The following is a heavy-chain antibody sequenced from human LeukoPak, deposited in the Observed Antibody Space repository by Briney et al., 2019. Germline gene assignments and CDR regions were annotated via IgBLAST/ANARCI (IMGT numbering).Heavy chain of an antibody. CDR3: AKASGIAAAGDY. Sequence: GRSLRLSCAASGFTSDDYAMHWVRQAPGKGLEWVSGISWNSGSIGYADSVKGRFTISRDNAKNSLYLQMNSLRAEDTALYYCAKASGIAAAGDYWGQGTLVTVSS. CDR1: GFTSDDYA. D-gene: IGHD6-13*01. CDR2: ISWNSGSI. J-gene: IGHJ4*02. V-gene: IGHV3-9*02.